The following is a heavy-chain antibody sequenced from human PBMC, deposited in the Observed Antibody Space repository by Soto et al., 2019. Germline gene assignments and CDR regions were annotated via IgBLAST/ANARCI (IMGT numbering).Heavy chain of an antibody. CDR2: IYWTDDK. CDR3: AQSPGEIVVVVDATPVGYNWFDS. V-gene: IGHV2-5*01. Sequence: QITLKESGPTLVKPTQTLTLTCTFSGFSLSTSGVGVGWIRQPPGKALEWLALIYWTDDKRYSPSLKSRLTITKDTSKNQVVLTMTNMDPVDTATDYCAQSPGEIVVVVDATPVGYNWFDSWGQGTLVTVSS. D-gene: IGHD2-15*01. CDR1: GFSLSTSGVG. J-gene: IGHJ5*01.